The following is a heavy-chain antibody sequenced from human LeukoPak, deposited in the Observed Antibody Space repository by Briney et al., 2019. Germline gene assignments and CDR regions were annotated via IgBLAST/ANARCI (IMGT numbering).Heavy chain of an antibody. CDR2: INAGNGNT. D-gene: IGHD2-2*01. V-gene: IGHV1-3*01. CDR1: GYTFTSYA. CDR3: ARKYCSSTSCSWFDP. J-gene: IGHJ5*02. Sequence: GASVKVSCKASGYTFTSYAMHWVRQAPGQRLEWMGWINAGNGNTKYSQKFQGGVTITRDTSASTAYMELSSLRSEDTAVYYCARKYCSSTSCSWFDPWGQGTLVTVSS.